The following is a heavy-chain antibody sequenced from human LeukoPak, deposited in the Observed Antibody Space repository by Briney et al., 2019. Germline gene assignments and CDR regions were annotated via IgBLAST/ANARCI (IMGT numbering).Heavy chain of an antibody. V-gene: IGHV1-69*13. Sequence: ASVKVSCKASGGTFSSYAISWVRQAPGQGLEWMGGIIPIFGIANYAQKFQGRVTITADESTSTAYMELSSLRSEDTAVYYCARDRGQLLNYFDYWGQGTLVTVSS. D-gene: IGHD2-2*01. J-gene: IGHJ4*02. CDR2: IIPIFGIA. CDR3: ARDRGQLLNYFDY. CDR1: GGTFSSYA.